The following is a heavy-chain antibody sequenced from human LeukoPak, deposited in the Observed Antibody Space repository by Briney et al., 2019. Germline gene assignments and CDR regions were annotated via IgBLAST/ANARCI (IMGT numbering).Heavy chain of an antibody. Sequence: PSETLSLTCTVSGGSISSYYWSWIRQPPGKGLEWIGYIYYSGSTNYNPSLKSRVTISVDTSKNQFSLKLSSVTAADTAVYYCAGGNYGGKMVDCWGQGTLVTVSS. V-gene: IGHV4-59*01. D-gene: IGHD4-23*01. J-gene: IGHJ4*02. CDR1: GGSISSYY. CDR2: IYYSGST. CDR3: AGGNYGGKMVDC.